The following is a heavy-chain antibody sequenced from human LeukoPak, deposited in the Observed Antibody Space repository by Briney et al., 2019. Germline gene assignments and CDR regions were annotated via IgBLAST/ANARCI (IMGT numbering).Heavy chain of an antibody. Sequence: GVPLRLSCAASVFTYSSCDMRWVRHPTGQGLECLSTMGTASDTYYPGSVEGRFTLSRDNAKNSLYLQMNSLTAGDTAVYYCARGPPRGKYYYMDVWGKGTTVTVSS. CDR2: MGTASDT. D-gene: IGHD1-1*01. CDR3: ARGPPRGKYYYMDV. CDR1: VFTYSSCD. J-gene: IGHJ6*03. V-gene: IGHV3-13*01.